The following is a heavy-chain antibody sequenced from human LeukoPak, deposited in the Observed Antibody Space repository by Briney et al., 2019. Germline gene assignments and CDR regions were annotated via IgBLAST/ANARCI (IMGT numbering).Heavy chain of an antibody. CDR2: IYPGYSDA. J-gene: IGHJ5*02. CDR3: VRFALTSSLDH. CDR1: GYKLTNNW. D-gene: IGHD6-13*01. Sequence: GESLKISCKISGYKLTNNWIGWVRQVPGKGLEWMGLIYPGYSDAKYSPSFQGQVTLSVDASISTAYLRLSGLRASDTAIYYCVRFALTSSLDHWGQGTPVTVSS. V-gene: IGHV5-51*01.